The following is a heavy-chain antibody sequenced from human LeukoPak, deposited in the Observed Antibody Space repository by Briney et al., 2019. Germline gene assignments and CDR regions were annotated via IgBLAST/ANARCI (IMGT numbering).Heavy chain of an antibody. CDR2: ISSGGTTI. J-gene: IGHJ3*02. CDR3: GASRQYVGAFDS. V-gene: IGHV3-48*03. Sequence: GGSLRLSFAASGFTFRTYEVYWVRQAPGKGLEWISYISSGGTTIKYADSVRGRFTISRDDGRESLYLQMNSLRVEATAIYYCGASRQYVGAFDSWGQGTLVSVSS. CDR1: GFTFRTYE. D-gene: IGHD3-16*01.